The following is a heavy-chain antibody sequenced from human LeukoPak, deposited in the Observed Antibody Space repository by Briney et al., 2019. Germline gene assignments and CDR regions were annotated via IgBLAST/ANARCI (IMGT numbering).Heavy chain of an antibody. CDR1: GFTFSSYG. CDR2: MRYDGSNK. Sequence: GGSLRLSCAASGFTFSSYGMHWVRQAPGKGLEWVAFMRYDGSNKYYADSVKGRFTISRDNSKNTLYLQMNSLRAEDTAVYYCAKASRSYGSGSYISPFDYWGQGTLVTVSS. J-gene: IGHJ4*02. CDR3: AKASRSYGSGSYISPFDY. D-gene: IGHD3-10*01. V-gene: IGHV3-30*02.